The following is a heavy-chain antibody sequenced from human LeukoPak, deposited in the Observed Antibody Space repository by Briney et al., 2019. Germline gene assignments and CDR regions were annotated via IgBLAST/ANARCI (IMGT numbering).Heavy chain of an antibody. V-gene: IGHV1-46*01. J-gene: IGHJ6*03. D-gene: IGHD3-22*01. Sequence: EASVKVSCKASGYSFIDYDIQWVRQAPGQGLEWMGIFNPTYDIPIYAQTFEGRVTMTRDMSTSTVYMELSSLRSEDTAVYYCARGKEPDSSGYYYSYYYYYYMDVWGKGTTVTISS. CDR2: FNPTYDIP. CDR3: ARGKEPDSSGYYYSYYYYYYMDV. CDR1: GYSFIDYD.